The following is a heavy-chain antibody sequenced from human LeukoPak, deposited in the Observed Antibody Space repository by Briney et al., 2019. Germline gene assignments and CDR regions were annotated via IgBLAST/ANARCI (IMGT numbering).Heavy chain of an antibody. CDR3: AREDGYCSGGNCYSYFVS. D-gene: IGHD2-15*01. CDR2: ISGGGIST. Sequence: PGGSLRLSCAASGFTFSSYAMSWVRQAPGKGLEWVSGISGGGISTYYADSVKGRFTISRDNSKNTLFLQMNSLRAEDTAVYYCAREDGYCSGGNCYSYFVSWGQGTLVTVS. CDR1: GFTFSSYA. J-gene: IGHJ4*02. V-gene: IGHV3-23*01.